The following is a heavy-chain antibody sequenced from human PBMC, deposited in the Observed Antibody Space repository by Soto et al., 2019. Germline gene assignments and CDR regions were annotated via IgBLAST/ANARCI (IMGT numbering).Heavy chain of an antibody. Sequence: PGESLKISCKASGYSFNDYWIGWVRQMTGKGLEWMGTINLDDSDTTYSPSFQGQVTISADKSLNTAYLQWNSLKASDTAIFFCAKSDYFHTSGSLYGLDVWGQGTTVTVSS. CDR2: INLDDSDT. CDR3: AKSDYFHTSGSLYGLDV. V-gene: IGHV5-51*01. D-gene: IGHD3-22*01. CDR1: GYSFNDYW. J-gene: IGHJ6*02.